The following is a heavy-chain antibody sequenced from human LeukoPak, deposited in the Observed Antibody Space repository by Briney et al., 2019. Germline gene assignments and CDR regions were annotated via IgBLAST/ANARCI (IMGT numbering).Heavy chain of an antibody. J-gene: IGHJ3*01. D-gene: IGHD5-12*01. CDR2: LNSRGNT. Sequence: SETLSLTCTISGGSISSSSYYWGWIRQSPGQGLEWIGSLNSRGNTYNNPSLKSRVTISVDRSKNQFSLRLTSVTAADTAVYYCARDRYIVASLGDAFDLWGQGTLVTVSS. CDR3: ARDRYIVASLGDAFDL. V-gene: IGHV4-39*07. CDR1: GGSISSSSYY.